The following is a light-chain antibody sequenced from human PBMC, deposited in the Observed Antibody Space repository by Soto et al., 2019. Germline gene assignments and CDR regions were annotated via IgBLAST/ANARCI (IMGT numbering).Light chain of an antibody. CDR3: SSYTSSSTYG. V-gene: IGLV2-14*01. CDR1: SSDVGGYNY. CDR2: DVS. Sequence: QSVLTQPASVSGSPGQSITISCTGTSSDVGGYNYVSWYQQHPGKAPKLMIYDVSNRPSGVSNHFSGSKSGNTASLNIYGLQAEDEADYYCSSYTSSSTYGFGTGTKVTVL. J-gene: IGLJ1*01.